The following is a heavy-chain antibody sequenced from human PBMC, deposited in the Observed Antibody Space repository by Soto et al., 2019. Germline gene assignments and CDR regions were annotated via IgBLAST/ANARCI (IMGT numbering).Heavy chain of an antibody. CDR1: GGSISSSSYY. J-gene: IGHJ6*03. V-gene: IGHV4-39*01. D-gene: IGHD2-2*01. CDR3: ARTGGPSCSSTSCYYYSYMDV. Sequence: SETLSLTSTVSGGSISSSSYYWSWIRQPPGKGLEWIGSIYYSGSTYYNPSLKSRVTISVDTSKNQFSLKLSSVTAADTAVYYCARTGGPSCSSTSCYYYSYMDVWGKGTTVTVSS. CDR2: IYYSGST.